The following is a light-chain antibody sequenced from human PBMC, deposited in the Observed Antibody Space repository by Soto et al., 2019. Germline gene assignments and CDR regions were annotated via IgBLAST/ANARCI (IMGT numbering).Light chain of an antibody. CDR3: QHYGNSLWT. CDR2: GAS. V-gene: IGKV3-20*01. Sequence: EIVLTQSPGTLSLSPGERAALSCRASQSISSSYLAWYQQKPGQAPRLLIYGASSRATGIPDRFSGSGSGTDFTLTISRLAPEDFAVYYCQHYGNSLWTFGQGTKVEIK. CDR1: QSISSSY. J-gene: IGKJ1*01.